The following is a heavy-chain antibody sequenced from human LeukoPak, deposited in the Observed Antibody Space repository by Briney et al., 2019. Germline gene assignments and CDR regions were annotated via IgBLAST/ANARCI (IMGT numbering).Heavy chain of an antibody. V-gene: IGHV3-30*02. Sequence: GGSLRLSCAASGFTFNSYGMHWVRQAPGKGLEWVAFIRYDGSNKYYADSVKGRFTISRDNSKNTLYLQMNSLTAVDTAVYYCARDVPGSGSYYRWGQGTLVTVSS. D-gene: IGHD3-10*01. J-gene: IGHJ4*02. CDR1: GFTFNSYG. CDR3: ARDVPGSGSYYR. CDR2: IRYDGSNK.